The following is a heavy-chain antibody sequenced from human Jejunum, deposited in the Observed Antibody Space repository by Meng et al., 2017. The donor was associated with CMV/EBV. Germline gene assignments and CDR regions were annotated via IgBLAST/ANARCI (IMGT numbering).Heavy chain of an antibody. J-gene: IGHJ5*02. Sequence: CAASGFSFRGYYMSWIRQAPGKGLEWLSYISLSGSTIYYTDSVKGRFTISRDNANNLLYLQMNSLRADDTAVYYCARGGGFIRFDPWGQGTLVTVSS. CDR2: ISLSGSTI. CDR1: GFSFRGYY. V-gene: IGHV3-11*01. D-gene: IGHD3-16*02. CDR3: ARGGGFIRFDP.